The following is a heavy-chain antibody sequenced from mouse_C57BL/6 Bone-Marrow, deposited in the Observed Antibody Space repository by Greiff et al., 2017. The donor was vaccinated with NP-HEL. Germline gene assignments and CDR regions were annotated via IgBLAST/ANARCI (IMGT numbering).Heavy chain of an antibody. CDR3: VREGDYRGYFDV. Sequence: EVQGVESGGGLVQPKGSLKLSCAASGFTFNTYAMHWVRQAPGKGLEWVARIRSKSSNYATYYADSVKDRFTISRDDSQSMLYLQMNNLKTEDTAMYYCVREGDYRGYFDVWGTGTTVTVSS. J-gene: IGHJ1*03. CDR2: IRSKSSNYAT. CDR1: GFTFNTYA. V-gene: IGHV10-3*01. D-gene: IGHD2-13*01.